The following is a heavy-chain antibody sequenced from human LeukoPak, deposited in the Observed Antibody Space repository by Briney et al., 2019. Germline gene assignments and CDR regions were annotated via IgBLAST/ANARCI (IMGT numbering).Heavy chain of an antibody. CDR1: GFTFSSYG. CDR2: ISYDGSNK. V-gene: IGHV3-30*18. CDR3: AKDGGIAVAAPVY. J-gene: IGHJ4*02. Sequence: GGSLRLSCAASGFTFSSYGMHWVRQAPGKGLEWVAVISYDGSNKYYADSVKGRFIISRDNSKNTLYLQMNSLRAEDTAVYYCAKDGGIAVAAPVYWGQGTLVTVSS. D-gene: IGHD6-19*01.